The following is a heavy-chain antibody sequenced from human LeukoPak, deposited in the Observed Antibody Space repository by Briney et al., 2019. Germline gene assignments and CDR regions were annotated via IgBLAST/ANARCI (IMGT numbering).Heavy chain of an antibody. J-gene: IGHJ4*02. CDR2: INSDGSST. CDR3: ARDKTRGLGYSYSKSGNYFDY. CDR1: GFTFSSYW. Sequence: GGSLRLSCAASGFTFSSYWMHWVRQAPGKGLVWVSRINSDGSSTSYADSVKGRFTISRDNAKNTLYLQMNSLRAEETAVYSCARDKTRGLGYSYSKSGNYFDYWGQGTLVTVSS. V-gene: IGHV3-74*01. D-gene: IGHD5-18*01.